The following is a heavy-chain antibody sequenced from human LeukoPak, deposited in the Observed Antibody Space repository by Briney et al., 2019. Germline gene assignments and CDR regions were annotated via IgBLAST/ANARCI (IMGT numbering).Heavy chain of an antibody. CDR3: ARDVVVVPAANRGADWFDP. D-gene: IGHD2-2*01. Sequence: PSETLSLTCAGYGGSFSGYYWSWIRQPPGKGLEWIGEINHSGSTNYNPSLKSRVTISVDTSKNQFSLKLSSVTAADTAVYYCARDVVVVPAANRGADWFDPWGQGTLVTVSS. CDR2: INHSGST. V-gene: IGHV4-34*01. J-gene: IGHJ5*02. CDR1: GGSFSGYY.